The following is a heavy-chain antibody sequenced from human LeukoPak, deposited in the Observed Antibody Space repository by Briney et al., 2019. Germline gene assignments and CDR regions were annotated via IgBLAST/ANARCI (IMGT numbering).Heavy chain of an antibody. V-gene: IGHV3-15*01. D-gene: IGHD4-17*01. CDR2: IKSKTDGGTT. CDR1: GFTFSNYG. Sequence: GGSLRLSCAASGFTFSNYGMHWVRQAPGKGLEWVGHIKSKTDGGTTDYSAPVKGRFTISRDDSKNTLYLQMNSLKTEDTAVYYCTTNYGDYEFWVYWGQGTLVTVSS. CDR3: TTNYGDYEFWVY. J-gene: IGHJ4*02.